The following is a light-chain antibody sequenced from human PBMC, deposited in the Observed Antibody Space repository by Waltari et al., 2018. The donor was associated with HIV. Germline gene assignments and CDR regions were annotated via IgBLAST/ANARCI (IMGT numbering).Light chain of an antibody. Sequence: QSVLTQPPSASGTPGQRVTISCSGRNSHIGSNTVNWYQQLPGTAPKLLIYNNNQRPSGVSDRFAGSKSGTSASLAISGLQSEDEADYYCAAWDDSLNAHVLFGGGTKLTVL. J-gene: IGLJ2*01. V-gene: IGLV1-44*01. CDR2: NNN. CDR3: AAWDDSLNAHVL. CDR1: NSHIGSNT.